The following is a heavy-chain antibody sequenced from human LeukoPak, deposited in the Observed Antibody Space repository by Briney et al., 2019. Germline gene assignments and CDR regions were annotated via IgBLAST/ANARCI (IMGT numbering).Heavy chain of an antibody. J-gene: IGHJ4*02. CDR2: ISFDGKNK. CDR1: GFTFNYYA. Sequence: GGSLRLSCVDSGFTFNYYAIHWVRQAPGKGLEWVAVISFDGKNKFYADSVKGRFTISRDNSKNTLYLQMNSLKPEDTAVYFCARDSRLKWTEYYFDFWGQGTLVTVSS. D-gene: IGHD3/OR15-3a*01. V-gene: IGHV3-30*04. CDR3: ARDSRLKWTEYYFDF.